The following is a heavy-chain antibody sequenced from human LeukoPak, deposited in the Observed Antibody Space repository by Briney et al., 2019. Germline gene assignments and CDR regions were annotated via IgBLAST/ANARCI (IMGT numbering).Heavy chain of an antibody. J-gene: IGHJ3*02. CDR1: GYRLTSYW. D-gene: IGHD3-22*01. Sequence: GESLKISWNGSGYRLTSYWIGWVRQTPREGVGWVGINYSGGSDTRYSPSFQGQVTISADKSINTAYLQWSSLKASDTAMYYCARSKTYYYDSSGYLDAFDIWGQGTMVTVSS. CDR3: ARSKTYYYDSSGYLDAFDI. CDR2: NYSGGSDT. V-gene: IGHV5-51*01.